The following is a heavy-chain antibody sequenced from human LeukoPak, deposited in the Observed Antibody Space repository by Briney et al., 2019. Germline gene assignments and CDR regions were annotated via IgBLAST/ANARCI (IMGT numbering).Heavy chain of an antibody. Sequence: SETLSLICTVSGGSISSGSYYWSWIRQPAGKGLEWIGRIYTSGSTNYNPSLKSRVTISVDTSKNQFSLKLSSVTAADTAVYYCARVAAYQQAFDYWGQGTLVTVSS. V-gene: IGHV4-61*02. CDR1: GGSISSGSYY. J-gene: IGHJ4*02. CDR2: IYTSGST. D-gene: IGHD6-13*01. CDR3: ARVAAYQQAFDY.